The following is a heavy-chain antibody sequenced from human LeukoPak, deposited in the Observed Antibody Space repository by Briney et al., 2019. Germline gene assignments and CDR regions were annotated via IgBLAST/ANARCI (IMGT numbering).Heavy chain of an antibody. CDR2: IYYSGST. J-gene: IGHJ4*02. D-gene: IGHD3-22*01. CDR1: GGSISSYY. V-gene: IGHV4-59*12. CDR3: ARDPWFYYASSGYFQA. Sequence: SETLSLTCTVSGGSISSYYWSWIRQPPGKGLEWIGYIYYSGSTNYNPSLKSRVTISVDTSKNQFSLKLSSVTAADTAVYYCARDPWFYYASSGYFQAWGQGTLVTVSS.